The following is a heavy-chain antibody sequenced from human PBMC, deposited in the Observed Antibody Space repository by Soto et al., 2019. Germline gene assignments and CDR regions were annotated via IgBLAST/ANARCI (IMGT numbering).Heavy chain of an antibody. CDR3: ARGGWSVDY. Sequence: TSVTLSLTCTVSSGSMAHNYWTWFRQPPGKGLERIGYIYYTGSTSYNPSLKSRVTISIDTSKNQFSLKLTSVTTADTAVYYCARGGWSVDYWGQGXLVTVSS. CDR1: SGSMAHNY. D-gene: IGHD2-15*01. V-gene: IGHV4-59*01. CDR2: IYYTGST. J-gene: IGHJ4*01.